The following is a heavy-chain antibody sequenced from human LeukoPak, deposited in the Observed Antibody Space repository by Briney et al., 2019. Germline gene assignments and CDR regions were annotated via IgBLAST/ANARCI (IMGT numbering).Heavy chain of an antibody. CDR1: GGTFSSYA. CDR2: IIPILGIA. V-gene: IGHV1-69*04. CDR3: ARAGEYSSGLYGY. Sequence: ASVKVSCKASGGTFSSYAISWVRQAPGQGLEWMGRIIPILGIANYAQKFQGRVTITANKSTSTAYMELSSLGSEDRAVYYCARAGEYSSGLYGYWGQGTLVTVSS. J-gene: IGHJ4*02. D-gene: IGHD6-19*01.